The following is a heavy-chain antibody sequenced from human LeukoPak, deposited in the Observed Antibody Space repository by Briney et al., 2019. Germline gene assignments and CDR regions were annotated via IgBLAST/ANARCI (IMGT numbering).Heavy chain of an antibody. V-gene: IGHV3-21*01. D-gene: IGHD4/OR15-4a*01. CDR3: ARTMVVVLTDS. Sequence: PGGSLRLSCAASGFTFSSYSMIWVRQAPGEGLEWVSSIRSGGSHIYYADSVKGRFTISRDNAKNSLYLQMNSLRAEDTAVYYCARTMVVVLTDSWGQGTLVTVSS. CDR1: GFTFSSYS. J-gene: IGHJ4*02. CDR2: IRSGGSHI.